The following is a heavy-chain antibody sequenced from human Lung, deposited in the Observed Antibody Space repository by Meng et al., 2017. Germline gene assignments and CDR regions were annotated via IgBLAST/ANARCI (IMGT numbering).Heavy chain of an antibody. J-gene: IGHJ4*02. D-gene: IGHD3-10*01. CDR1: GFTFTSYA. CDR3: AKSLKSYGSGSSYDY. Sequence: GESLKISCAASGFTFTSYAMSWVRQAPGKGLEWVSAISSSNTRKYYADSVKGRFTISRDNSKNTLYLQMNSLRADDTAVYYCAKSLKSYGSGSSYDYWGQGTLVTVSS. V-gene: IGHV3-23*01. CDR2: ISSSNTRK.